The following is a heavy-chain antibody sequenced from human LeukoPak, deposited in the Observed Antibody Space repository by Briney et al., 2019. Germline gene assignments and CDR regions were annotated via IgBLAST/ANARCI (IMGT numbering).Heavy chain of an antibody. CDR2: INHSGST. D-gene: IGHD6-6*01. CDR1: GGSFSGYY. Sequence: SETLSLTCAVYGGSFSGYYWSWIRQPPGKGLEWIGEINHSGSTNYNPSLKSRVTISVVTSKNQFSLKLSSVTAADTAVYYCARLGRYSSSSAWGQGTLVTVSS. V-gene: IGHV4-34*01. J-gene: IGHJ5*02. CDR3: ARLGRYSSSSA.